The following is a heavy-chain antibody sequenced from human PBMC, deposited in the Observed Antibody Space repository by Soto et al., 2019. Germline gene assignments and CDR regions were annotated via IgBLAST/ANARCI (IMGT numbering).Heavy chain of an antibody. J-gene: IGHJ4*02. V-gene: IGHV5-51*01. CDR3: ARLYYHDRSGSGYFQY. D-gene: IGHD3-22*01. CDR2: IYPGDSDT. CDR1: GYSFTSFW. Sequence: PXESLKIYLKGSGYSFTSFWIGLVRQVPGKGLEWMGIIYPGDSDTTYSPSFQGQVTISADKSISTAYLQWSSLKASDTAMYYCARLYYHDRSGSGYFQYWGQGTLVTVSS.